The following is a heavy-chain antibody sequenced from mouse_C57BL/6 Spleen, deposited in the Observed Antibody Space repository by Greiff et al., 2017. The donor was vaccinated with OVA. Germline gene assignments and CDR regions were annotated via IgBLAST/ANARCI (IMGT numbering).Heavy chain of an antibody. D-gene: IGHD3-3*01. V-gene: IGHV2-6-1*01. Sequence: VHLVESGPGLVAPSQSLSITCTVSGFSLTSYGVHWVRQPPGKGLEWLVVVWSDGSTTYNSALKSRLSISKDNSKSQVSLKMNSLQTDDTAMYYCARHRGNYYAMDYWGQGTSVTVSS. CDR2: VWSDGST. CDR3: ARHRGNYYAMDY. CDR1: GFSLTSYG. J-gene: IGHJ4*01.